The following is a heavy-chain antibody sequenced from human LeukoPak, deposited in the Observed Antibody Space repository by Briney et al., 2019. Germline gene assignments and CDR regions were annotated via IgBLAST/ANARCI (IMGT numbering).Heavy chain of an antibody. V-gene: IGHV4-61*01. Sequence: SETLSLTCTVSGGSVSSGSYYWRWLRQPPGTGLEWIGYIYYSVSTNYNPSLKSRVTISVDTSKNQFSLKLSSVTAADTAVYYCARQITIFGAWSFDYGGQGTLVTVSS. CDR3: ARQITIFGAWSFDY. CDR1: GGSVSSGSYY. J-gene: IGHJ4*02. CDR2: IYYSVST. D-gene: IGHD3-3*01.